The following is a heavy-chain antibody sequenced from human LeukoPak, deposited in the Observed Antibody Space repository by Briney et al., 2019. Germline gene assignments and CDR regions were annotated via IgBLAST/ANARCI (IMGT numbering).Heavy chain of an antibody. Sequence: PSETLSLTCSVSGDSISLSFYYWGWIRQPPGKALEWIGSVYYSGTTSYNPSLKSRVTISVDTSKNQFSLKLSSVTAADTAVYYCARLSLYYDILTGYWHYYMDVWGKGTTVTISS. CDR2: VYYSGTT. V-gene: IGHV4-39*07. D-gene: IGHD3-9*01. J-gene: IGHJ6*03. CDR1: GDSISLSFYY. CDR3: ARLSLYYDILTGYWHYYMDV.